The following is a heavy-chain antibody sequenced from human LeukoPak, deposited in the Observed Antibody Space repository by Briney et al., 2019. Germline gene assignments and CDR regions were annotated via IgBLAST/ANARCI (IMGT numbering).Heavy chain of an antibody. Sequence: PSETLSLTCAVYGGSFSGYYWSWIRQPPGKGLEWIGEINHSGSTNYNPSLKSRVTISVDTSKNQFSLKLSSVTAADTAVYYCARGHLNYYYYMDVWGKGTTVTISS. CDR2: INHSGST. CDR3: ARGHLNYYYYMDV. V-gene: IGHV4-34*01. J-gene: IGHJ6*03. CDR1: GGSFSGYY.